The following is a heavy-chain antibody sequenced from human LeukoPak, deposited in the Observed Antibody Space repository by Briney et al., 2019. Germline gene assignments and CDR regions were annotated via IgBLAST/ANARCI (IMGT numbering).Heavy chain of an antibody. V-gene: IGHV4-30-2*01. CDR2: IYHSGST. Sequence: PSETLSLTCAVSGGSISSGGYSWSWIRQPPGKGLEWIGYIYHSGSTYYNPSLKSRVTISVDRSKNQFSLKLSSVTAADTAVYYCARVPAGYSCGYLDYWGQGTLVTVSS. CDR3: ARVPAGYSCGYLDY. J-gene: IGHJ4*02. CDR1: GGSISSGGYS. D-gene: IGHD5-18*01.